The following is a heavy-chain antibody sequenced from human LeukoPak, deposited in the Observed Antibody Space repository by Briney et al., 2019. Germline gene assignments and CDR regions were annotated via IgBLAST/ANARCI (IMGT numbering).Heavy chain of an antibody. CDR1: GGSISSYY. CDR3: ARDLVTVTKGFDI. Sequence: PSETLSLTCTVSGGSISSYYWSWIRQPPGKGLAWIGYISYIGSTNYNPSLKSRVTISIDTSKNQFSLKLSSVTAADTAVYYCARDLVTVTKGFDIWGQGTMVSVSS. V-gene: IGHV4-59*01. D-gene: IGHD4-17*01. J-gene: IGHJ3*02. CDR2: ISYIGST.